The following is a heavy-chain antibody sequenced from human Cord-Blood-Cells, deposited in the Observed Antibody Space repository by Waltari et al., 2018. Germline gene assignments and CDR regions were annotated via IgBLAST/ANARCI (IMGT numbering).Heavy chain of an antibody. J-gene: IGHJ4*02. CDR3: ARDRSYYDY. CDR1: GFTFSSYS. V-gene: IGHV3-21*01. Sequence: EVQLVESGGGLVKPGGSLRLSCAASGFTFSSYSMDWVRQAPGKGVEWVSSISSSSSYIDYADSVKGRFTISRDNAKNSLYLQMNSLRAEDTAVYYCARDRSYYDYWGQGTLVTVSS. CDR2: ISSSSSYI.